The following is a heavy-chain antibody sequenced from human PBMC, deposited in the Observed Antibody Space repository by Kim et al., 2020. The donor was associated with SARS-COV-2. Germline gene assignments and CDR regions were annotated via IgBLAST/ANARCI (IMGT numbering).Heavy chain of an antibody. CDR3: STDGRR. J-gene: IGHJ4*02. CDR2: IKSKTDGGPT. CDR1: GFTFTNAW. V-gene: IGHV3-15*01. Sequence: GGSLRLSCAASGFTFTNAWMSWVRQAPGKGLEWVGRIKSKTDGGPTDFAAPVKGRFSISRDDSKNTLYLQMHSLKTADTAVYYCSTDGRRGGQGSLVTVS. D-gene: IGHD1-26*01.